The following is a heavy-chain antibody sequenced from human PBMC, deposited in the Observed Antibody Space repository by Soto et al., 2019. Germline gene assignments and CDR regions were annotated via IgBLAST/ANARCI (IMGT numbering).Heavy chain of an antibody. J-gene: IGHJ1*01. Sequence: QVQLVESGGGVVQHGRSLRLSCAASGFTFNSYAMHWVRQAPGKGLEWVTVVSYDGVNKYYADSVKGRFTISRDDSKNTLYLQMKSLRVEDTAVYYCVRGGATGHYLEHWGQGILVTVSS. V-gene: IGHV3-30-3*01. D-gene: IGHD3-9*01. CDR2: VSYDGVNK. CDR1: GFTFNSYA. CDR3: VRGGATGHYLEH.